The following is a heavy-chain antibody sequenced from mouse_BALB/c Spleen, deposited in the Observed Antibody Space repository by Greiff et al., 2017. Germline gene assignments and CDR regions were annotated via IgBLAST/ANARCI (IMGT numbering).Heavy chain of an antibody. CDR3: ARHDYYGYDWDYYAMDY. CDR2: ISSGGSYT. V-gene: IGHV5-6*01. J-gene: IGHJ4*01. Sequence: VQLKESGGDLVKPGGSLKLSCAASGFTFSSYGMSWVRQTPDKRLEWVATISSGGSYTYYPDSVKGRFTISRDNAKNTLYLQMSSLKSEDTAMYYCARHDYYGYDWDYYAMDYWGQGTSVTVSS. CDR1: GFTFSSYG. D-gene: IGHD2-2*01.